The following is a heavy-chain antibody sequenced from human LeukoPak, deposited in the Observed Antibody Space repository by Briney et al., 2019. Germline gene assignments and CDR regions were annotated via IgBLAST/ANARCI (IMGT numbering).Heavy chain of an antibody. V-gene: IGHV4-39*01. CDR3: ARHRDHFGSGTYYSPFDY. J-gene: IGHJ4*02. CDR2: IYYSGSA. CDR1: GVSVSTTSHY. Sequence: SETLSLTCTVSGVSVSTTSHYWGWVRQPPGRGLEWIGAIYYSGSAHYNPSLKSRVTISVDTSKNQFSLNLSSVTAADTAVYYCARHRDHFGSGTYYSPFDYWGQGTLVTVSS. D-gene: IGHD3-10*01.